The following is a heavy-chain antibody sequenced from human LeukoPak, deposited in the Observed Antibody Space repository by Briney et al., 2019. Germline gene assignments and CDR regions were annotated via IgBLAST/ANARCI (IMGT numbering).Heavy chain of an antibody. CDR3: VRPPLVTAIAAFDI. D-gene: IGHD2-21*02. V-gene: IGHV3-7*01. Sequence: GGSLRLSCAASGFTFGSYWMSWVRQAPGKGLEWVANIKQDGSEKYYVDSVKGRFTISRDNAKNSLYLQMNSLRAEDTAVYYCVRPPLVTAIAAFDIWGQGTMVTVSS. J-gene: IGHJ3*02. CDR1: GFTFGSYW. CDR2: IKQDGSEK.